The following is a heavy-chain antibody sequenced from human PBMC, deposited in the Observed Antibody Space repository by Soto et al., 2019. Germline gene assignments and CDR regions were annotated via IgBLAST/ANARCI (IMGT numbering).Heavy chain of an antibody. CDR3: ARDLLAAAGPYYYYGMDV. V-gene: IGHV4-31*03. D-gene: IGHD6-13*01. CDR2: IYYSGST. J-gene: IGHJ6*02. Sequence: QVQLQESGPGLVKPSQTLSLTCTVSGGSISSGGYYWSWIRQHQGTGLEGIGYIYYSGSTYYNPSLKSRLTISVDTSKNQFSLKLSSVTAADTAVYYCARDLLAAAGPYYYYGMDVWGQGTTVTVSS. CDR1: GGSISSGGYY.